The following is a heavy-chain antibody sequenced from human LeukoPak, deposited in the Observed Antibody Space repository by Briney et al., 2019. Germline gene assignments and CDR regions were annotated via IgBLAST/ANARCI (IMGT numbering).Heavy chain of an antibody. D-gene: IGHD3-22*01. Sequence: GESLKISCKGSGYSFTTYWIGWVRQMPGKGLEWMGIIYPGDSDIRYSPSFQGQVTISADKSISTAYLQWSSLKASDTAMYYCARLPRPYYYDSSGYSYYYYGMDVWGQGTTVTVSS. J-gene: IGHJ6*02. CDR1: GYSFTTYW. CDR3: ARLPRPYYYDSSGYSYYYYGMDV. CDR2: IYPGDSDI. V-gene: IGHV5-51*01.